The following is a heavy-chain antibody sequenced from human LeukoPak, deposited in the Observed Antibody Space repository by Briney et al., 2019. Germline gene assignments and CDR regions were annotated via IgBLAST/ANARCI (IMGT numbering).Heavy chain of an antibody. CDR1: GDTFTNYY. CDR3: ARGLTHRMYYSEGGDAFDI. CDR2: INPYNGNT. Sequence: ASVKVSCKASGDTFTNYYIHWVRQAPGQGLEWMGWINPYNGNTKYAQKFQGRVTMTTDTSTNTAYMELRSLRSDDTAVYYCARGLTHRMYYSEGGDAFDIWGQATMVTVSS. J-gene: IGHJ3*02. V-gene: IGHV1-18*04. D-gene: IGHD3-22*01.